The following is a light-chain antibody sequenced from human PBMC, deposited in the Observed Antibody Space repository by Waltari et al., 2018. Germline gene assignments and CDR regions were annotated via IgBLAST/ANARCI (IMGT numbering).Light chain of an antibody. Sequence: DIQMTQSPSSVSASIGDRVTITCRASQGIDNWLAWYQQKPGNAPKLLISAAYNLHSGVPSRFSGSRSETEFTLTINNLQPEDFATYFCQQAKSFPITCGQGTQLEIK. J-gene: IGKJ5*01. CDR1: QGIDNW. CDR3: QQAKSFPIT. V-gene: IGKV1-12*01. CDR2: AAY.